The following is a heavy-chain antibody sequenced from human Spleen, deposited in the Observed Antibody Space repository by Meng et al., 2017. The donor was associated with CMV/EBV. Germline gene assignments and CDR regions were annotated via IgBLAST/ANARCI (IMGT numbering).Heavy chain of an antibody. CDR3: ARDLEGEYQLLFGFDY. CDR1: GYTFTGYY. Sequence: ASVKVSCKASGYTFTGYYMHWVRQAPGQGLEWMGWINPNSGGTNYAQKFQGRVTMTRDTSISTAYMELSRLRSDDTAVYYCARDLEGEYQLLFGFDYWGQGTLVTVPQ. J-gene: IGHJ4*02. CDR2: INPNSGGT. V-gene: IGHV1-2*02. D-gene: IGHD2-2*01.